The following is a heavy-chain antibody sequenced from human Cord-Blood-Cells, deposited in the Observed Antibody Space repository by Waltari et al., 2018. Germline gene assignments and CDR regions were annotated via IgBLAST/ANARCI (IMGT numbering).Heavy chain of an antibody. J-gene: IGHJ5*02. V-gene: IGHV4-4*07. CDR1: GGSISSYY. D-gene: IGHD6-6*01. CDR2: IYTSGST. CDR3: ARDLESIAARHPTPDYWFDP. Sequence: QVQLQESGPGLVKPSETLSLTCTVPGGSISSYYWSWIRQPAGKGLEWMGRIYTSGSTNYDPSLESRVTRSVDTSKNQSSLKLSAVTAADTAVYYCARDLESIAARHPTPDYWFDPWGQGTLVTVSS.